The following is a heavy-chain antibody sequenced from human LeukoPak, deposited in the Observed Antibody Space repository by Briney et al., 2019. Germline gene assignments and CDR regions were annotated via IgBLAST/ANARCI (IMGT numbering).Heavy chain of an antibody. D-gene: IGHD2-15*01. J-gene: IGHJ3*02. CDR2: ISGDGGST. V-gene: IGHV3-43*02. CDR1: GFTFDDYA. Sequence: GGSLRLSCAASGFTFDDYAMHWVRQAPGKGLEWVSLISGDGGSTYYADSVRGRFTISRDNSKNSLYLQMDSLRTEDTAFYYCAKEIDTLGTNAFDIWGQGTMVNVSS. CDR3: AKEIDTLGTNAFDI.